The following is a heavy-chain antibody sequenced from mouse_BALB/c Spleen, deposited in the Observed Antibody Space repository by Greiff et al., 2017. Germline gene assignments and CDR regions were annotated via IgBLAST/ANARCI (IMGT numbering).Heavy chain of an antibody. CDR2: ISSGSSTI. Sequence: EVKVVESGGGLVQPGGSRKLSCAASGFTFSSFGMHWVRQAPEKGLVWVAYISSGSSTIYYADTVKGRFTISRDNPKNTLFLQLTSLRSEDTAMYYCARRGGNLYAMDYWGQGTSVTVSS. V-gene: IGHV5-17*02. J-gene: IGHJ4*01. CDR1: GFTFSSFG. D-gene: IGHD2-1*01. CDR3: ARRGGNLYAMDY.